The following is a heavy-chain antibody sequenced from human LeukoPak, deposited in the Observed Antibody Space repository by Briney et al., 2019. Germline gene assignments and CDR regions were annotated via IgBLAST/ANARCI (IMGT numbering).Heavy chain of an antibody. D-gene: IGHD6-13*01. V-gene: IGHV1-69*05. CDR2: IIPIFGTA. J-gene: IGHJ6*03. CDR3: ARGRGAAATYNYYYMDV. CDR1: GGTFTSYA. Sequence: ASVKVSCKASGGTFTSYAISWVRHAPGQGLEWMGGIIPIFGTANYAQKFQGRVTITTDESTSTAYMELRSLRSEDTAVYYCARGRGAAATYNYYYMDVWGKGTTVTVSS.